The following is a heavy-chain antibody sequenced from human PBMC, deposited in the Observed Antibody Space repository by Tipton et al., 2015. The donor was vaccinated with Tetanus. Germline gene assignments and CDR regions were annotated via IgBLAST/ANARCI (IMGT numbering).Heavy chain of an antibody. CDR2: INHSGST. CDR1: GGSFSGYY. D-gene: IGHD6-13*01. J-gene: IGHJ4*02. CDR3: ARAGPKAAIDY. V-gene: IGHV4-34*01. Sequence: TLSLTCAVYGGSFSGYYWSWIRQPPGKGLEWIGEINHSGSTNYNPSLKSRVTISVDTSKNQFSLKLSSVTAADTAVYYCARAGPKAAIDYWGQGTLVTVSS.